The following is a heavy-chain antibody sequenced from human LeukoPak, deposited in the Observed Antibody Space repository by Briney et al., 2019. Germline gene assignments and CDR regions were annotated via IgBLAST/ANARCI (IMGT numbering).Heavy chain of an antibody. D-gene: IGHD2-15*01. J-gene: IGHJ4*02. Sequence: PGGSLRLSCAASGFSLTTYEMNWVRQAPGKGLEWVGLIKSKTDGGTTDYAAPVKGRFSLSRDDSKNTLYLQMNSLKTEDTAVYYCTTVGCSGGTCFFDYWGQGTLVTVSS. CDR1: GFSLTTYE. CDR3: TTVGCSGGTCFFDY. CDR2: IKSKTDGGTT. V-gene: IGHV3-15*01.